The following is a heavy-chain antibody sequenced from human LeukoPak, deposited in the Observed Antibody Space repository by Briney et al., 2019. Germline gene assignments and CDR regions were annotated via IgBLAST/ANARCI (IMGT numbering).Heavy chain of an antibody. J-gene: IGHJ3*02. CDR1: GFTFSSYE. V-gene: IGHV3-21*01. D-gene: IGHD6-19*01. CDR3: ARVGSSGLRAFDI. Sequence: GGSLRLSCAASGFTFSSYEMNWVRQAPGKGLEWVSSISSSSSYIYYADSVKGRFTISRDNAKNSLYLQMNSLRAEDTAVYYCARVGSSGLRAFDIWGQGTMVTVSS. CDR2: ISSSSSYI.